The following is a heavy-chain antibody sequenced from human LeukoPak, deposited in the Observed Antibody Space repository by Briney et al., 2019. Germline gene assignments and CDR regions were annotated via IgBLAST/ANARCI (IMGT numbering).Heavy chain of an antibody. CDR3: ARDYRPAAGLYYYYYYGMDV. Sequence: PGGSLRLSCAASGLTFSSYAMHWVRQAPGKGLEWVAVISYDGSNKYYADSVKGRFTISRDNSKNTLYVQINSLRAEDTAVYYCARDYRPAAGLYYYYYYGMDVWGQGTTVTVSS. V-gene: IGHV3-30-3*01. CDR2: ISYDGSNK. J-gene: IGHJ6*02. D-gene: IGHD6-13*01. CDR1: GLTFSSYA.